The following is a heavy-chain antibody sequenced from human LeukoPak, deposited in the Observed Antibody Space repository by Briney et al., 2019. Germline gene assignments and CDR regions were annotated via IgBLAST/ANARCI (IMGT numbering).Heavy chain of an antibody. CDR1: GFTFSSYA. Sequence: GGSLRLSCAASGFTFSSYAMSWVRQAPGKGLEWVSAISGSGGSTYYADSVKGRFTISRDNSKSTLYLQMNSLRAEDTAVYYCAKVLSSSWYGDAFDIWGQGTMVTVSS. V-gene: IGHV3-23*01. J-gene: IGHJ3*02. CDR3: AKVLSSSWYGDAFDI. D-gene: IGHD6-13*01. CDR2: ISGSGGST.